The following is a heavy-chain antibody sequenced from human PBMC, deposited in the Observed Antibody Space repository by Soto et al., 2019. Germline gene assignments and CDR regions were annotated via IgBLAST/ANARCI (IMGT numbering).Heavy chain of an antibody. CDR2: IYYSGGT. Sequence: QMQLKESGPGLVKPSQTLYLTCTVSGGSISSGGYYWSWIRQHPGKGLEWIGYIYYSGGTYYNPYLKSRVTISVDTSKNQFSLKLSSVTAADTAVYYCAGRDYYYYGMDVWGQGTTVTVSS. CDR1: GGSISSGGYY. D-gene: IGHD1-1*01. J-gene: IGHJ6*02. CDR3: AGRDYYYYGMDV. V-gene: IGHV4-31*03.